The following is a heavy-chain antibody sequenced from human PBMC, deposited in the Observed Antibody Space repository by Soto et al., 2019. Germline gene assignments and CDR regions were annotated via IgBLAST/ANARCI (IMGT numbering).Heavy chain of an antibody. CDR3: ARLTAVINYYYYYYMDV. CDR1: GFTFSSYW. CDR2: IKQDGSEK. J-gene: IGHJ6*03. D-gene: IGHD2-2*01. Sequence: GGSLRLSCAASGFTFSSYWMSWVRQAPGKGLEWVANIKQDGSEKYYVDSVKGRFTISRDNAKNSLYLQMNSLRAEDTAVYYCARLTAVINYYYYYYMDVWGKGTTVTVSS. V-gene: IGHV3-7*01.